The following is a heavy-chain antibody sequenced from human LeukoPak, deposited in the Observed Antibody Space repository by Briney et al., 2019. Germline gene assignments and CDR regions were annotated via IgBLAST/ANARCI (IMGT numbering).Heavy chain of an antibody. J-gene: IGHJ6*04. Sequence: PSETLSLTCAVYGGSFSGYYWSWIRQPPGKGLEWIGEINHSGSTNYNPSLKSRVTISVDTSKNQFSLKLSSVTAADTAVYYCARATSRWTYGMDVWGKGTTVTVSS. CDR1: GGSFSGYY. D-gene: IGHD4-23*01. V-gene: IGHV4-34*01. CDR2: INHSGST. CDR3: ARATSRWTYGMDV.